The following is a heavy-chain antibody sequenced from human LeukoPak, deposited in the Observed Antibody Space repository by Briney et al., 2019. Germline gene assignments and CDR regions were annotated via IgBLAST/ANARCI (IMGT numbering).Heavy chain of an antibody. J-gene: IGHJ4*02. Sequence: GGSLRLSCAASGFTFSSYAMSWVRQAPGKGLEWVSAIRDSGGSTYYADSVKGRFTISRDNSKNTLSLLMNSLRAEDTAVYYCARDFPAYDSSGYYFDYWGQGTLVTVSS. D-gene: IGHD3-22*01. CDR1: GFTFSSYA. CDR3: ARDFPAYDSSGYYFDY. V-gene: IGHV3-23*01. CDR2: IRDSGGST.